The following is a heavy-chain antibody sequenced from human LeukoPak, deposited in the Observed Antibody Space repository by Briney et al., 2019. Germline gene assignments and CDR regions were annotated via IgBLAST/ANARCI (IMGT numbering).Heavy chain of an antibody. D-gene: IGHD3-22*01. CDR1: GYTFTSYG. V-gene: IGHV1-18*01. J-gene: IGHJ4*02. CDR3: ARGPTPHYYDSSGYYKSPPFDY. Sequence: GASVKVSCKASGYTFTSYGISWVRQAPGQGLEWMGWISAYNGNTNYAQKLQGRVTMTTDTSTSTAYMELRGLRSDDTAVYYCARGPTPHYYDSSGYYKSPPFDYWGQGTLVTVSS. CDR2: ISAYNGNT.